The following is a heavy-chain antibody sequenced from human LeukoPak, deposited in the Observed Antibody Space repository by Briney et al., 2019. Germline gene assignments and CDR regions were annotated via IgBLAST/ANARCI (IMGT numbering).Heavy chain of an antibody. CDR1: GFTFSSYA. J-gene: IGHJ5*02. CDR2: ISGSGGST. CDR3: AKVPMVYYYGSGSPNWFDP. D-gene: IGHD3-10*01. Sequence: GSLRLSCAASGFTFSSYAMSWVRQAPGKGLEWVSAISGSGGSTYYADSVKGRFTISRDNSKNTLYLQMNSLRAEDTAVYYCAKVPMVYYYGSGSPNWFDPWAREPWSPPPQ. V-gene: IGHV3-23*01.